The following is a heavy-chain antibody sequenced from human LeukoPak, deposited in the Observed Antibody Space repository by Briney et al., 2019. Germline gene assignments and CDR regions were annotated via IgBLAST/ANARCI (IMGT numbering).Heavy chain of an antibody. J-gene: IGHJ3*02. CDR3: ARGFGPNAFDI. D-gene: IGHD3-3*01. CDR2: VYSGGST. CDR1: GFTDGSNY. Sequence: GGSLRLSRAASGFTDGSNYMSGVRQAPGKGLEWVSVVYSGGSTYYADSIKGRFTISRDSSKNTLYLQMNSLRAEDTAVYYCARGFGPNAFDIWGQGTMVTVSS. V-gene: IGHV3-66*01.